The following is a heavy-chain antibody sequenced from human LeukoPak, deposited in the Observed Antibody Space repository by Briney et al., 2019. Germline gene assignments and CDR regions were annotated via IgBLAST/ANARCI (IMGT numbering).Heavy chain of an antibody. CDR1: GGSISSYY. D-gene: IGHD3-22*01. V-gene: IGHV3-33*08. CDR2: IWYDGSNK. Sequence: LSLTCTVSGGSISSYYWSWIRQPPGKGLEWVAVIWYDGSNKYYADSVKGRFTISRDNSKNTPYLQMNSLRVEDTAVYYCAADSSGYSFDHWGQGTLVTVSS. J-gene: IGHJ4*02. CDR3: AADSSGYSFDH.